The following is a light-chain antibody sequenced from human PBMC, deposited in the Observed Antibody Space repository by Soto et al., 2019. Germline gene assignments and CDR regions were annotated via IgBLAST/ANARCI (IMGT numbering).Light chain of an antibody. CDR3: QQYYSYPYP. Sequence: AIRMTQSPSSLSASTGDRVTITCRASQGISSYLAWYQQKPGKAPKLLIYAASTLQSGVPSRFSGSGSGTDFTPTIGCLQSEDFATYYCQQYYSYPYPFGRGTKLEIK. CDR2: AAS. CDR1: QGISSY. J-gene: IGKJ2*01. V-gene: IGKV1-8*01.